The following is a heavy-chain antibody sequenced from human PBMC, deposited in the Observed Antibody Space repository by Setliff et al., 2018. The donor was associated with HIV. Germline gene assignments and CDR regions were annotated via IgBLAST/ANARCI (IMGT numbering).Heavy chain of an antibody. V-gene: IGHV4-39*01. Sequence: SETLSLTCTVSGGSISSSTYYWGWIRQPPGKGLEWIGSIYYSGSTYYNWSLKSRVTISVDTSKNQFSLKLTSVTAADTAVYYCAGGPGTTSIDYWAQGTLVTVPQ. CDR1: GGSISSSTYY. D-gene: IGHD1-26*01. J-gene: IGHJ4*02. CDR2: IYYSGST. CDR3: AGGPGTTSIDY.